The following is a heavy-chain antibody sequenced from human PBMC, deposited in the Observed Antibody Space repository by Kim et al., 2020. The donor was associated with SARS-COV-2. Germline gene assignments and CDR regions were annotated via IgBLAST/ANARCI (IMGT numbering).Heavy chain of an antibody. Sequence: GSLRLSCTASGFTFGDYVMSWFRQAPGKGLEWVGFIRSKAYGGTTEYAASVKGRFTISRDDSKSIAYLQMNSLKTEDTAVYYCTREKSHCSSTSCYGDWGQGTLVTVSS. J-gene: IGHJ4*02. D-gene: IGHD2-2*01. CDR3: TREKSHCSSTSCYGD. CDR1: GFTFGDYV. V-gene: IGHV3-49*03. CDR2: IRSKAYGGTT.